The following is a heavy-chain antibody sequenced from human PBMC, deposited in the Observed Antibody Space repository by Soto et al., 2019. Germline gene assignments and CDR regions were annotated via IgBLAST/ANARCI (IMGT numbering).Heavy chain of an antibody. V-gene: IGHV3-33*01. J-gene: IGHJ4*02. D-gene: IGHD3-3*01. CDR3: ARDPVERPLQYDFWSGKPDYFDL. Sequence: QVQLVESGGGGVQPGTSLRLTCAASGFTFSNYGIHWVRQAPCKAPEWVSVIWYDGGKKDYRDSVKGRFTISRDNSRNAVSLQMSSLTAADTGVYYCARDPVERPLQYDFWSGKPDYFDLWGQGTRDTVS. CDR1: GFTFSNYG. CDR2: IWYDGGKK.